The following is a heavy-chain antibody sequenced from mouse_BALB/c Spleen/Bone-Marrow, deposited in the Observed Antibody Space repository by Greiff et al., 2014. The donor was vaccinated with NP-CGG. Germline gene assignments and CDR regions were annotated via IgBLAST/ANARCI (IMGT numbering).Heavy chain of an antibody. Sequence: VKLVESGPGLVAPSQSLSITCTVSGFSLTGFGINWIRQPPGKGLEWLGMIWGDRTTDYNSALKSRLSINKDNSKSQVFLKMNSLQAGDTARYYCAREKYGNYYAMDYWGQGTSVTVSS. CDR3: AREKYGNYYAMDY. CDR2: IWGDRTT. V-gene: IGHV2-6-7*01. J-gene: IGHJ4*01. D-gene: IGHD2-10*02. CDR1: GFSLTGFG.